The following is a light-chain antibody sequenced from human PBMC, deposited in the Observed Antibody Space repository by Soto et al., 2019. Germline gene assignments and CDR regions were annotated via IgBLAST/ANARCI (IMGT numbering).Light chain of an antibody. Sequence: DIQMTQAPSTLATSVVDGVNSTFRASQSISSWLAWYQQKPGKPPKLLIYKASRLERGAPSRFSGSESGTEFTLTITSLQADDFATYYRQQYDKYWTFGQGTTVDIK. V-gene: IGKV1-5*03. CDR3: QQYDKYWT. CDR2: KAS. J-gene: IGKJ1*01. CDR1: QSISSW.